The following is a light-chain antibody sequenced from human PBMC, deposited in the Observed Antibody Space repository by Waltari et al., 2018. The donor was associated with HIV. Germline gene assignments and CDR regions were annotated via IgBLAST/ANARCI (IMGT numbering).Light chain of an antibody. Sequence: DIQMTQSPASLSASVGDRVTISCRTSQSIGSYLNWYQQKPGRAPRLLVYAATTSQRGVPSRFRGSGSGTSFTLTISSLQFEDFATYYCQQTYNTVFSFGRGTRLDIK. CDR3: QQTYNTVFS. CDR1: QSIGSY. J-gene: IGKJ2*03. V-gene: IGKV1-39*01. CDR2: AAT.